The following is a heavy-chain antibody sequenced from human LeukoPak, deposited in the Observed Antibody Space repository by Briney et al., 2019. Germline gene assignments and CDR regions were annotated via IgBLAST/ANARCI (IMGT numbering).Heavy chain of an antibody. V-gene: IGHV4-39*07. J-gene: IGHJ3*02. Sequence: SETLSLTCTVSGGSISTSSYYWGWIRQPPGKGLEWIGSIYHSRSTYYNPSLNSRVTISIDKSKNQFSLKLTSVTAADTAVYYCARGISPGSGWFFNIWGQGTVVSVSS. CDR2: IYHSRST. CDR1: GGSISTSSYY. CDR3: ARGISPGSGWFFNI. D-gene: IGHD6-19*01.